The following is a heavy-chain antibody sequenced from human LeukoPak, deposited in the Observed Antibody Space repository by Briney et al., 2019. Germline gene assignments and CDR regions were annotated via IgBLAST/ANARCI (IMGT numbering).Heavy chain of an antibody. D-gene: IGHD4-23*01. J-gene: IGHJ4*02. V-gene: IGHV3-30*03. Sequence: PGRSLRLSCAASGFTFSSYAMHWVRQAPGKGLEWVAVISYDGSNTYYAHSVRGRFTISRDNSKNTLYMQMNSLRGEDTAVYYCARAPRWSQYSFDYWGQGTLVTVSS. CDR3: ARAPRWSQYSFDY. CDR1: GFTFSSYA. CDR2: ISYDGSNT.